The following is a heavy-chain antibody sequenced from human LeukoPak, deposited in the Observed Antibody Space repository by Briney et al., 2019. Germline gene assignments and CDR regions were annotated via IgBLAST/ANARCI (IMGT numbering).Heavy chain of an antibody. D-gene: IGHD2-2*02. CDR1: GGSISSGSYY. V-gene: IGHV4-61*02. CDR2: IYTSGST. J-gene: IGHJ4*02. CDR3: SGLLGYCSGTSCYRGFDY. Sequence: SQTLSLTCTVSGGSISSGSYYWSWIRQPAGKGLEWIGRIYTSGSTNYNPSLESRVTISVDTSKNQFSLKLSSVTASDTAVYYCSGLLGYCSGTSCYRGFDYWGQGTLVTVPS.